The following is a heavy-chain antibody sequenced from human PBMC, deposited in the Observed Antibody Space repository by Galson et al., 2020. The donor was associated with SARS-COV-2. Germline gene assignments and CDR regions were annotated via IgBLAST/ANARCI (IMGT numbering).Heavy chain of an antibody. CDR1: GYIFHGFY. D-gene: IGHD3-10*02. CDR2: INPKSGGT. CDR3: ARELSGGGVDG. Sequence: ASVTVSRKASGYIFHGFYIHWVRQAPGQGLAWMAWINPKSGGTDFSQKFQGRVTLTRDTSISTAYLRVSTLKSDDTVVYYCARELSGGGVDGWGQGTTVTVSS. J-gene: IGHJ6*02. V-gene: IGHV1-2*02.